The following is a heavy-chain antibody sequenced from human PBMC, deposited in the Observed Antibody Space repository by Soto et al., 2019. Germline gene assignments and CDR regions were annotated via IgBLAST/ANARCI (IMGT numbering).Heavy chain of an antibody. J-gene: IGHJ4*02. Sequence: GGSLRLSCAASGFTFSSYAMSWVRQAPGKGLEWVSAISGSGDITYYADSVKGRFTISRDNSKNTLYLQMNSLRAEDTAVYYCAKARGSRSPAPGSYWGQGILVTVSS. V-gene: IGHV3-23*01. CDR1: GFTFSSYA. CDR2: ISGSGDIT. D-gene: IGHD2-2*01. CDR3: AKARGSRSPAPGSY.